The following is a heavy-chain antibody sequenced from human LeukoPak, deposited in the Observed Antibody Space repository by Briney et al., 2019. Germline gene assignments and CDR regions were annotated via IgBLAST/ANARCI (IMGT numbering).Heavy chain of an antibody. V-gene: IGHV4-61*05. Sequence: SETLSLTCTVSGGSISSSSYYWGWIRQPPGKRPEWIGYIYYSGSTNYNPSLKSRVTISVDMSKNQFSLNLSSVTAAVTAVYYCARVAYGGNFDYWGQGTLVTVSS. CDR2: IYYSGST. CDR3: ARVAYGGNFDY. J-gene: IGHJ4*02. CDR1: GGSISSSSYY. D-gene: IGHD4-23*01.